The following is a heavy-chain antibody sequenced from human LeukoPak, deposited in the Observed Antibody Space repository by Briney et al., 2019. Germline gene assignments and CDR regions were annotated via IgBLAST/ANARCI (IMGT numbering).Heavy chain of an antibody. Sequence: ASVKVSCKASGYTFTGSYINWVRQAPGQGLEWMGRINPNSGDTNVAQEFQGRVTLTRDTSISTSYMELSSLRSDDTAVYFCAKVREVGTNIEVVVVDISGAFDMWGQGTKVTVSS. J-gene: IGHJ3*02. D-gene: IGHD2-15*01. V-gene: IGHV1-2*06. CDR3: AKVREVGTNIEVVVVDISGAFDM. CDR2: INPNSGDT. CDR1: GYTFTGSY.